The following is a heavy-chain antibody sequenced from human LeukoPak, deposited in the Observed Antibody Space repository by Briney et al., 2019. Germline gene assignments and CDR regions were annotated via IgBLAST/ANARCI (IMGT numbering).Heavy chain of an antibody. J-gene: IGHJ4*02. Sequence: GGSLRLSCAASGFTFISYAMSWVRQAPGKGREWVSAISGSGGSTYYADSVKGRFTISRDNSKNTLYLQMNSLRAEDTAVYYCAKGEEGVAVAGVADYWGQGTLVTVSS. CDR2: ISGSGGST. D-gene: IGHD6-19*01. V-gene: IGHV3-23*01. CDR3: AKGEEGVAVAGVADY. CDR1: GFTFISYA.